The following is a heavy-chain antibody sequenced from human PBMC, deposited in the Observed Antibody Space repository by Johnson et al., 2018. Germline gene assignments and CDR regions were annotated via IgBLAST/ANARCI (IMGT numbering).Heavy chain of an antibody. CDR3: AKNLGIPDYGMDV. V-gene: IGHV3-30*18. CDR1: GFTFSSYG. CDR2: ISYDGSNK. D-gene: IGHD1-14*01. J-gene: IGHJ6*02. Sequence: QVQLVQSGGGVVQPGRSLRLSCAASGFTFSSYGMHWVRQAPGKGLEWVAVISYDGSNKYYADSVKGRFTISRANSKNTLYLQMNSLRAEDTAVYYCAKNLGIPDYGMDVWGQGTTVTVSS.